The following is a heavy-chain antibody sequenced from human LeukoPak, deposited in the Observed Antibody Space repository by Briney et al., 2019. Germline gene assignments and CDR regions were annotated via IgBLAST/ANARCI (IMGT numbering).Heavy chain of an antibody. V-gene: IGHV1-18*01. J-gene: IGHJ3*02. CDR3: AFSWGYYSGPGGAFDI. Sequence: GASVKVSCKASGYTFTSYGVSWVRQAPGQGLEWMGWISAYNGNTNYAQKLQGRVTMTTDTSTSTAYMELRSLRSDDTAVYYCAFSWGYYSGPGGAFDIWGPGTMVTVSS. CDR1: GYTFTSYG. D-gene: IGHD6-25*01. CDR2: ISAYNGNT.